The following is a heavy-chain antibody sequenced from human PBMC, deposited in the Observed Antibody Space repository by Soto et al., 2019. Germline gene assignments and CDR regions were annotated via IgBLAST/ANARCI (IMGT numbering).Heavy chain of an antibody. D-gene: IGHD1-26*01. J-gene: IGHJ3*02. V-gene: IGHV3-23*01. Sequence: GGSLRLSCAASGFTFSSYAMSWVRQAPGKGLEWVSAISGSGGSTYYADSVKGRFNISRDNAKNTLSLQMNSLRAEDTAVYYCAKDSRVGATGDAFDIWGQGTMVTVSS. CDR1: GFTFSSYA. CDR3: AKDSRVGATGDAFDI. CDR2: ISGSGGST.